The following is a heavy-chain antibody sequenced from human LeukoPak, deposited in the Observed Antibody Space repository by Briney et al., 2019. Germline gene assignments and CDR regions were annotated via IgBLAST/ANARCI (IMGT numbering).Heavy chain of an antibody. CDR1: GGSISSGSYY. J-gene: IGHJ3*02. V-gene: IGHV4-61*02. D-gene: IGHD3-22*01. Sequence: SETLSLTCTVSGGSISSGSYYWSWIRQPAGKGLEWIGRIYTSGSTNYNPSLKSRVTISVDTSKNQFSLKLSSVTVADTAVYYCARDWYYYDSSGYRGWAFDIWGQGTMVTVSS. CDR2: IYTSGST. CDR3: ARDWYYYDSSGYRGWAFDI.